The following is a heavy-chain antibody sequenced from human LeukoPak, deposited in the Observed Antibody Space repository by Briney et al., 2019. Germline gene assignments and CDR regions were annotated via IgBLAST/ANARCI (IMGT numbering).Heavy chain of an antibody. CDR2: ISSSSSYT. V-gene: IGHV3-11*05. CDR1: GFTFSDYY. J-gene: IGHJ4*02. Sequence: GGSLRLSCAASGFTFSDYYMSWIRQAPGKGLELVSYISSSSSYTNYADSVKGRFTISRDNAKNSLYLQMNSLRAEDTAVYYCARDFYYYDSSGYYPDYWGQGTLVTVSS. CDR3: ARDFYYYDSSGYYPDY. D-gene: IGHD3-22*01.